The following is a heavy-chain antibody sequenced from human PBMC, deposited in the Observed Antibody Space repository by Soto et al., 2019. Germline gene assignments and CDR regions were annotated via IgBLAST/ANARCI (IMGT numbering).Heavy chain of an antibody. J-gene: IGHJ5*02. CDR2: MYYSGGT. CDR1: GGSISSSSYF. Sequence: SETLSLTCTFSGGSISSSSYFWGWIRQPPGKGLEWIGSMYYSGGTYYNPSLKSRVTISVDTSKNQFSLKLSSVTAADTAVYYCARVVVLVPAATWFDPWGQGTLVTVSS. D-gene: IGHD2-2*01. CDR3: ARVVVLVPAATWFDP. V-gene: IGHV4-39*02.